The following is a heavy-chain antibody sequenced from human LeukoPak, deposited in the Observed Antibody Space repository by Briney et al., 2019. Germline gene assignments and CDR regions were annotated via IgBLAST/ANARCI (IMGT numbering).Heavy chain of an antibody. CDR1: GFIFSSYA. CDR3: AKGFSRLYYYGMDV. CDR2: ISGSGGST. V-gene: IGHV3-23*01. Sequence: GGSLRLSCAASGFIFSSYAMSWVRQAPGKGLEWVSAISGSGGSTYYADSVKGRFTISRDNSKNTLYLQMNSLRAEDTAVYYCAKGFSRLYYYGMDVWGQGTTVTVSS. J-gene: IGHJ6*02.